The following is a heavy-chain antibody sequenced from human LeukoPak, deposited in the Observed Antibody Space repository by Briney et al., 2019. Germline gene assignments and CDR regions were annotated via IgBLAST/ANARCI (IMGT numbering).Heavy chain of an antibody. CDR3: TTLDYDFWSGVTDY. D-gene: IGHD3-3*01. V-gene: IGHV3-7*03. J-gene: IGHJ4*02. CDR1: GFSFSSYW. Sequence: GGSLRLSCAPSGFSFSSYWMSRVRQAPGNGLEWVANVKQDGSEKYYVDSVKGRFSISRDNAKNSPYLQMDSLKTEHPAVYYCTTLDYDFWSGVTDYWGQGTLVTVS. CDR2: VKQDGSEK.